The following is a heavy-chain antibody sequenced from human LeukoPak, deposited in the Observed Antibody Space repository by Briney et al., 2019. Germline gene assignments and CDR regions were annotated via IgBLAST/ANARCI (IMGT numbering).Heavy chain of an antibody. Sequence: PSETLSLTCVVYGGSFSGDYWSWIRQPPGRGLEWIGEINHSGRTNYNPYLKSRVTISVDTSKNQFSLKLSSVTAADTAVYYCAREGFGELSHFDYWGQGTLVTVSS. J-gene: IGHJ4*02. CDR2: INHSGRT. CDR1: GGSFSGDY. V-gene: IGHV4-34*01. CDR3: AREGFGELSHFDY. D-gene: IGHD3-10*01.